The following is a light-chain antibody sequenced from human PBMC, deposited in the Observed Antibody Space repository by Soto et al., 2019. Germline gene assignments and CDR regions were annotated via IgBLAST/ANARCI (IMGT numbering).Light chain of an antibody. Sequence: DIQMTQSPSTLSASIGDRITISCRASQNIDTWLAWYQQRPGEAPKLLIYTASNLENGVPPRFSGSGSGTAFTLTISSLQPEDFSTYYCQQYSDSSRSFGQGTQVE. CDR3: QQYSDSSRS. V-gene: IGKV1-5*03. CDR2: TAS. J-gene: IGKJ1*01. CDR1: QNIDTW.